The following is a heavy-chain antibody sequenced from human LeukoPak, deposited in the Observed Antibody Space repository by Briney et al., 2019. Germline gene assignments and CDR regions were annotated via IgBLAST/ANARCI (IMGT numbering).Heavy chain of an antibody. CDR2: INHSGST. Sequence: PSETLSLTCAVYGGSFSGYYWSWIRQPPGKGLEWIGEINHSGSTNYNPSLKSRVTISVDTSKNQFSLKLSSVTAADTAVYYCARDYYDSSGYHRVAFDIWGQGTMVTVSS. V-gene: IGHV4-34*01. CDR3: ARDYYDSSGYHRVAFDI. J-gene: IGHJ3*02. D-gene: IGHD3-22*01. CDR1: GGSFSGYY.